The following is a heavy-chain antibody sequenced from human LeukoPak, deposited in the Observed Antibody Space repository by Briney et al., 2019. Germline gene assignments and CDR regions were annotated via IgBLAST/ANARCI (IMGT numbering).Heavy chain of an antibody. CDR2: INPNSGGT. Sequence: ASVKVSCKASGYTFTSHFMHWVRQAPGQGLEWMGWINPNSGGTNYAQKFQGRVTMTRDTSIRTAYMELSRLRSDDTAVYYCARSPHILTGENFDYWGQGTLVTVSS. V-gene: IGHV1-2*02. D-gene: IGHD3-9*01. J-gene: IGHJ4*02. CDR3: ARSPHILTGENFDY. CDR1: GYTFTSHF.